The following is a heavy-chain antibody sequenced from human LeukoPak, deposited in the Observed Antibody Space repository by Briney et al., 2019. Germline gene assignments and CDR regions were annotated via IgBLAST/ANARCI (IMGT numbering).Heavy chain of an antibody. CDR3: ARQGTTMVTPDLDY. CDR1: GGSISSSSYY. J-gene: IGHJ4*02. V-gene: IGHV4-39*01. CDR2: IYYSGST. Sequence: SETLSLTCTVSGGSISSSSYYWGWIRQPPGKGLEWIGSIYYSGSTYYNPSLKSRVTISVDTSKNQFSLKLSSVTAADTAVYYCARQGTTMVTPDLDYWGQGTLVTVSS. D-gene: IGHD4-23*01.